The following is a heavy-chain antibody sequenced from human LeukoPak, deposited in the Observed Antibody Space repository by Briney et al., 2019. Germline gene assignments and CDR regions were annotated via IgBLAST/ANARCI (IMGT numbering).Heavy chain of an antibody. CDR3: ARVGPPYYDFWSGYYRAFDI. Sequence: SETLSLTCTVSGYSISSGYYWGWIRQPPGKGLGWIGSIYHSGSTYYNPSLKSRVTISVDTSKNQFSLKLSSVTAADTAVYYCARVGPPYYDFWSGYYRAFDIWGQGTMVTVSS. CDR1: GYSISSGYY. V-gene: IGHV4-38-2*02. J-gene: IGHJ3*02. CDR2: IYHSGST. D-gene: IGHD3-3*01.